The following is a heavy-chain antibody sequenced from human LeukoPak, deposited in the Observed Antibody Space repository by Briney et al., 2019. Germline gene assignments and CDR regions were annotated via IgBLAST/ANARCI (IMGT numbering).Heavy chain of an antibody. V-gene: IGHV3-9*03. Sequence: QSGGSLRLSCAASGFTFDDYAMHWVRQAPGKGLEWVSGISWNGGSIGYADSVKGRFTISRDNAKNSLYLQMNSLRAEDMALYYCAKDDMVRGVISPNNWFDPWGQGTLVTVSS. CDR1: GFTFDDYA. J-gene: IGHJ5*02. CDR2: ISWNGGSI. D-gene: IGHD3-10*01. CDR3: AKDDMVRGVISPNNWFDP.